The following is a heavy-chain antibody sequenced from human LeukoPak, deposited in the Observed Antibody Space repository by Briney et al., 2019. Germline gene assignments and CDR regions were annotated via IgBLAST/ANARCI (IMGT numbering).Heavy chain of an antibody. D-gene: IGHD6-19*01. J-gene: IGHJ5*02. CDR1: GYTFTGYY. Sequence: ASLKVSCKASGYTFTGYYMHWVRQAPGPGLEWMGWINPNSGGTNYAQKFQGRVTMTRDTSISTAYMELSRLRSDDTAVYYCARGQVAVAGYSGFDPWGQGTLVTVSS. V-gene: IGHV1-2*02. CDR2: INPNSGGT. CDR3: ARGQVAVAGYSGFDP.